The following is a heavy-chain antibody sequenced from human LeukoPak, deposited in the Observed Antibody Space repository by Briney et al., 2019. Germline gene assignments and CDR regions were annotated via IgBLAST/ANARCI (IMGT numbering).Heavy chain of an antibody. CDR1: GFTPRGHD. Sequence: GGSLRLSCAAAGFTPRGHDMHWVRQTPGKCVEWVSAIGTAGETYYPGSLEDRFTISRENAKNFLYLQMNSLGAGDTAVYYCARDEIPGDDNWYFDLWGRGTLVTVSS. CDR2: IGTAGET. CDR3: ARDEIPGDDNWYFDL. D-gene: IGHD7-27*01. J-gene: IGHJ2*01. V-gene: IGHV3-13*01.